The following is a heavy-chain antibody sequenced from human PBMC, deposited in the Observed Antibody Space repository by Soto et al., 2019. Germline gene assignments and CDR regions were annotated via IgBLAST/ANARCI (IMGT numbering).Heavy chain of an antibody. D-gene: IGHD5-18*01. J-gene: IGHJ3*02. CDR2: IYHSGST. Sequence: SETLSLTCTVSGGSISSGGDSWSWIRQPPGKGLEWIGYIYHSGSTYYNPSLKSRVTISVDRSKSQFSLKLSSVTAADTAVYYCARVWGYSYGLASDIWGQGTMVTVSS. CDR3: ARVWGYSYGLASDI. V-gene: IGHV4-30-2*01. CDR1: GGSISSGGDS.